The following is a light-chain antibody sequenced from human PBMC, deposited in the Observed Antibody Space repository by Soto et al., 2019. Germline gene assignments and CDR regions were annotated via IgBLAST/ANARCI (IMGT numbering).Light chain of an antibody. V-gene: IGKV4-1*01. CDR3: QQYYSPPLT. J-gene: IGKJ4*01. Sequence: DIVMTQSPDSLAVSLGERATINCKSSQSLLYSSNNKNYLAWYQQKPGQPPKLLINWASARESGVPERFSGSGSGTDFTLTISSLQAEDLAVYFCQQYYSPPLTFGGGTKVGIK. CDR2: WAS. CDR1: QSLLYSSNNKNY.